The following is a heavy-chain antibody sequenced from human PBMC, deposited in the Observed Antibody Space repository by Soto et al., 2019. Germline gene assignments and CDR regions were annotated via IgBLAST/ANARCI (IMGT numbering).Heavy chain of an antibody. CDR1: GFTFSSYA. CDR2: ISGSGGST. V-gene: IGHV3-23*01. CDR3: AKDQLPITLFGVVICEGKNWFDP. D-gene: IGHD3-3*01. Sequence: GGSLRLSCAASGFTFSSYAMSWVRQAPGKGLEWVSAISGSGGSTYYADSVKGRFTISRDNSKNTLYLQMNSLRAEDTAVYYCAKDQLPITLFGVVICEGKNWFDPWGQGTLVTVSS. J-gene: IGHJ5*02.